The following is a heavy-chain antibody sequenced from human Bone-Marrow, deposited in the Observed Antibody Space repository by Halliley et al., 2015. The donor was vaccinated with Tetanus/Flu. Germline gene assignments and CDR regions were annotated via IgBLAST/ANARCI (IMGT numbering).Heavy chain of an antibody. V-gene: IGHV3-15*05. J-gene: IGHJ4*02. D-gene: IGHD6-19*01. CDR3: TTLRYSSGSRGDY. CDR2: IKSKTDGGTT. Sequence: GRIKSKTDGGTTDSAAPVKGRFTISRDDSKNTLYLQMDSLKTEDTAVYYCTTLRYSSGSRGDYWGQGTLVTVSS.